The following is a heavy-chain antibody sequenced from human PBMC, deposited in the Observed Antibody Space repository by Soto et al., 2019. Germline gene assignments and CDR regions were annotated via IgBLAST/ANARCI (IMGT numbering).Heavy chain of an antibody. V-gene: IGHV3-74*01. D-gene: IGHD3-3*01. CDR1: GFTFDDYA. CDR2: INGDGASI. CDR3: VSARSGVLFDH. J-gene: IGHJ4*02. Sequence: GGSLRLSCAASGFTFDDYAMHWVRQAPGKGLVWVSRINGDGASIFYADSVKGRFTISRDNAKNTLHLQMNSLRVEDTALYYCVSARSGVLFDHWGLGTLVTVSS.